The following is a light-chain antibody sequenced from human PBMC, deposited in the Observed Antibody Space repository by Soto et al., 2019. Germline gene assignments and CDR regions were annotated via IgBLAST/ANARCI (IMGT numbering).Light chain of an antibody. CDR2: GAS. CDR3: QQYNNWPLL. V-gene: IGKV3D-15*01. CDR1: QSVSSN. Sequence: IVMTQSPATLSVSPGERATLSCRASQSVSSNLAWYQQKPGQAPRLLIYGASIRATGIPARFSGSGSGTEFTLTISSLQSEDFAVYYCQQYNNWPLLFGQGTRLEIK. J-gene: IGKJ5*01.